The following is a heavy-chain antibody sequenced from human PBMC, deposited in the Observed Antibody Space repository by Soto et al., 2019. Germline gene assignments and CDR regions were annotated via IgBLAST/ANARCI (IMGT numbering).Heavy chain of an antibody. CDR2: IYYSGST. Sequence: QVQLQESGPGLVKPSQTLSLTCTVSGGSISSGGYYWSWIRQHPGKGLEWIGYIYYSGSTYYNPSLKSRVTISVATSKNQFSLKLSSVTAADTAVYYCARAVLGYCSGGSCPSPDYYYYGMDVWGQGTTVTVSS. V-gene: IGHV4-31*03. D-gene: IGHD2-15*01. J-gene: IGHJ6*02. CDR1: GGSISSGGYY. CDR3: ARAVLGYCSGGSCPSPDYYYYGMDV.